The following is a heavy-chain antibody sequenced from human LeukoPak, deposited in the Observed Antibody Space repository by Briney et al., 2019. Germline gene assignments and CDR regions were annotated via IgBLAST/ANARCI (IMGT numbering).Heavy chain of an antibody. J-gene: IGHJ4*02. CDR2: ISYDGSNK. V-gene: IGHV3-30*18. Sequence: SGGSLRLSCAASGFTFSSYGMHWVRQAPGKGLEWVAVISYDGSNKYYADSVKGRFTISRDNSKNTLYLQMNSLRAEDTAVYYCAKGARGSYYFDYWGQGTLVTVSS. CDR3: AKGARGSYYFDY. D-gene: IGHD3-10*01. CDR1: GFTFSSYG.